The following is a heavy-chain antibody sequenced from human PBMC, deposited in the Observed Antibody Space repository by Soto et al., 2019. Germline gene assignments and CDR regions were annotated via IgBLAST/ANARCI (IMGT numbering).Heavy chain of an antibody. CDR3: ARGWGYDSTDYYYAY. CDR1: GGSFNRHT. Sequence: QVQLVQSGAEVRKPGSSVRVSCKASGGSFNRHTISWVRQAPGQGREWMGGIIPIFGTANNAQKFQGRVMIIADESRSTVYMELSSLRSDDTAIYYCARGWGYDSTDYYYAYWGQGTLVIVSS. J-gene: IGHJ4*02. D-gene: IGHD3-22*01. CDR2: IIPIFGTA. V-gene: IGHV1-69*01.